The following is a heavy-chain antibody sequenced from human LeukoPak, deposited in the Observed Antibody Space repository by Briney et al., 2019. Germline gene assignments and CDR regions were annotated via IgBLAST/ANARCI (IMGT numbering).Heavy chain of an antibody. J-gene: IGHJ4*02. CDR2: IKQDGSEK. CDR1: GGSISSSSYY. CDR3: TRDLFGDLFRTLDY. V-gene: IGHV3-7*03. Sequence: ETLSLTCTVSGGSISSSSYYWGWIRQPPGKGLEWVANIKQDGSEKYYVDSVKGRFTISRDNAKNSLYLQMNSLKTEDTGVYYCTRDLFGDLFRTLDYWGQGTLVTVSS. D-gene: IGHD3-10*01.